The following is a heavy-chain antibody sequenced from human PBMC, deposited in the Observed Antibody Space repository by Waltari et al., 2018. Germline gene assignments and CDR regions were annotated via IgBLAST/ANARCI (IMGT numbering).Heavy chain of an antibody. Sequence: EVQLVESGGGLVQPGGSLRLSCVASGFTFSNHWLHWVRQVPGKGLVWVSRINMAGRTTNDADSVRGRFTISRDNAKSTLYLQMNSLRVEDTAVYYCVTSPHEINYYWGQGTLVTVSS. J-gene: IGHJ4*02. CDR3: VTSPHEINYY. CDR1: GFTFSNHW. CDR2: INMAGRTT. V-gene: IGHV3-74*01.